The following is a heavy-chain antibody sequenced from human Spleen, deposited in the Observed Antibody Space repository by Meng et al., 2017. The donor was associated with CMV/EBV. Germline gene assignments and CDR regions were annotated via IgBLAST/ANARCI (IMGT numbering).Heavy chain of an antibody. D-gene: IGHD4-23*01. V-gene: IGHV3-53*01. Sequence: EVLLVESGGGLIQPGGSLRLSCAASGFTVSTKYMSWVRQAPGKGLECVSIIYNDGSTYYAGSVKGRFTISRDNSKNTLYLQMNSLRAEDSAVYYCAKMYYGGDDPIDHWGQGALVTVSS. CDR2: IYNDGST. J-gene: IGHJ4*02. CDR3: AKMYYGGDDPIDH. CDR1: GFTVSTKY.